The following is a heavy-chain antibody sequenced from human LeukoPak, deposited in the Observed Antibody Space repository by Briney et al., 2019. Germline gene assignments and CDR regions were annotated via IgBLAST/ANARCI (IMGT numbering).Heavy chain of an antibody. D-gene: IGHD3-22*01. CDR2: IYYSGST. J-gene: IGHJ3*02. Sequence: SETLSLTCTVSGGSISSYYWSWIRQPPGKGLEWIGYIYYSGSTNYNPSLKSRVTISVDTSKNQFSLKLSSVTAADTAVYYCARESGHYYDSSGYYYINASDIWGQGTMVAVSS. CDR1: GGSISSYY. CDR3: ARESGHYYDSSGYYYINASDI. V-gene: IGHV4-59*01.